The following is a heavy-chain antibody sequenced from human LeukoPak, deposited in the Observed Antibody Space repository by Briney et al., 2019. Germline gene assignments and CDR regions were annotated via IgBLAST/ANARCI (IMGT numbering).Heavy chain of an antibody. J-gene: IGHJ4*02. CDR2: TYYRSKWYN. CDR3: ARDHCSGGSCHWRFDY. V-gene: IGHV6-1*01. Sequence: SQTLSLTCAISGDSGSSNSVAWNWIRQSPSRGLEWLGRTYYRSKWYNDYAVSVKGRITINPDTSKNQFSLQLNSVTPEDTAVYYCARDHCSGGSCHWRFDYWGQGTLVTVSS. CDR1: GDSGSSNSVA. D-gene: IGHD2-15*01.